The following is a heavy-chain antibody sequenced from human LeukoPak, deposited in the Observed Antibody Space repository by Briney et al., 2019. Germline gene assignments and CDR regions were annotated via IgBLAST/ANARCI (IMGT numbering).Heavy chain of an antibody. CDR2: INSDGSST. CDR1: GFTFSSYW. CDR3: ARVGQAGYVGYPLDY. D-gene: IGHD5-12*01. J-gene: IGHJ4*02. V-gene: IGHV3-74*01. Sequence: GGSLRLSCAASGFTFSSYWMHWVRQAPGKGLMRVSRINSDGSSTSYADSVKGRFTISRDNATNMLYLQMNSLRAEDTAVFYCARVGQAGYVGYPLDYRGQGTLVTVSS.